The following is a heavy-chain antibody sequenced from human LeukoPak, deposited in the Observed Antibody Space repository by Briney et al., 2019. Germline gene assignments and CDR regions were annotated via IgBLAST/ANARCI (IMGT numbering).Heavy chain of an antibody. Sequence: GGSLRLSCAASGFTFSNYAMHWVRQAPGKGLEWVAVISYDGGDKEYVDSVKGRFTISRDNFKNTLYLQLNTLRVEDTALYYCARDIEPIAVTGATADYWDQGTLVIVSS. J-gene: IGHJ4*02. CDR1: GFTFSNYA. D-gene: IGHD6-19*01. CDR3: ARDIEPIAVTGATADY. CDR2: ISYDGGDK. V-gene: IGHV3-30*04.